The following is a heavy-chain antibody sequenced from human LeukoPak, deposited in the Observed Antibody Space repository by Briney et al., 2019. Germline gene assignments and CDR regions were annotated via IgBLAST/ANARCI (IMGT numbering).Heavy chain of an antibody. CDR2: VYPRDGST. J-gene: IGHJ4*02. Sequence: ASVKVSCKASGYTFTNNYLHWVRQAPGQGLEWMGMVYPRDGSTSYAQNFQGRVTVTRDTSTTTVHMELRGLRSEDTAVNYCARDQEGFDYWGQGTLVTVSS. CDR3: ARDQEGFDY. V-gene: IGHV1-46*01. CDR1: GYTFTNNY.